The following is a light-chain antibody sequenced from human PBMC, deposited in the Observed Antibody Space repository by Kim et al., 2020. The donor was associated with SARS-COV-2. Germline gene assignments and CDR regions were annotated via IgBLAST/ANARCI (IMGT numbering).Light chain of an antibody. CDR1: NNGVGNQG. V-gene: IGLV10-54*01. J-gene: IGLJ3*02. CDR2: RND. Sequence: QTATLPCTGNNNGVGNQGVAWLQQRRGHPPKLLSYRNDNRPSGISERFSASRSGNAASLTITGLQPEDEADYYCSAWDFTISAWVFGGGTQLTVL. CDR3: SAWDFTISAWV.